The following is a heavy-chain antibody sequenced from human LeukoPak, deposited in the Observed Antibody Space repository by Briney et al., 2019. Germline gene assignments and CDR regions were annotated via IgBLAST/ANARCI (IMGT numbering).Heavy chain of an antibody. CDR1: GFTFSNYG. J-gene: IGHJ3*01. D-gene: IGHD1-26*01. Sequence: GGSLRLSFAASGFTFSNYGMSWVRQAPGKGLEWVSVISGSGGSTDYADSVKGRFTISRDNSKNTLYLQMNSLRAEDTAVYYCATLSAGAQFGDGFDLWGQGTMVTVSS. V-gene: IGHV3-23*01. CDR2: ISGSGGST. CDR3: ATLSAGAQFGDGFDL.